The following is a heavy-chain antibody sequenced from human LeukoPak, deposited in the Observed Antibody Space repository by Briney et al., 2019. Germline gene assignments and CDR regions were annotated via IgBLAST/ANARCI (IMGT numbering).Heavy chain of an antibody. J-gene: IGHJ4*02. V-gene: IGHV3-23*01. D-gene: IGHD4-23*01. Sequence: GGSLRLSCAASGFTFSSYGMSWVRQAPGKGLEWVSAISGSGGSTYYADSVKGRFTISRDNSKNTLYLQMNSLRAEDTAAYYCAKDWVYGGTPLRDYWGQGTLVTVSS. CDR2: ISGSGGST. CDR3: AKDWVYGGTPLRDY. CDR1: GFTFSSYG.